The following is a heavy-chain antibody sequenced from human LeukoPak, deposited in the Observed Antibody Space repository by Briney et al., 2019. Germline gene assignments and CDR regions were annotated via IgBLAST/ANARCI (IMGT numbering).Heavy chain of an antibody. D-gene: IGHD2-2*03. CDR2: INCSGSI. V-gene: IGHV4-34*01. Sequence: SETLSLTCAVYGGSFSGYYWSWIRQPPGRGLKWIGEINCSGSINYSPSLKGRVFISLDTSKNLFSLKLNSVTVADTAVYYCAKYRYGYLGMDSWGQGTRVTVSS. J-gene: IGHJ4*02. CDR1: GGSFSGYY. CDR3: AKYRYGYLGMDS.